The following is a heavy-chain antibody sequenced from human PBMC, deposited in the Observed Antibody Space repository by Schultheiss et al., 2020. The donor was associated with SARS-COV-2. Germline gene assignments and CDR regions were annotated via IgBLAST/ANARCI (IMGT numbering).Heavy chain of an antibody. CDR3: ASSYDSSGHFDY. V-gene: IGHV4-4*02. D-gene: IGHD3-22*01. CDR2: ISHSGST. J-gene: IGHJ4*02. CDR1: GGSISSSNW. Sequence: SETLSLTCAVSGGSISSSNWWSWARQPPGKGLEWIGEISHSGSTSYNPSLKSRVSVSVDKSKNQFSLKLSSVTAADTAVYYCASSYDSSGHFDYWGQGTLVTVSS.